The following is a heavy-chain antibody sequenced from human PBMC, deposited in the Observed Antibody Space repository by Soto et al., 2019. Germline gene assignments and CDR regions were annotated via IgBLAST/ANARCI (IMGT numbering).Heavy chain of an antibody. CDR2: ISWDSTTV. V-gene: IGHV3-9*01. Sequence: PGGSLRLSCSASGFTFDNCAMHWVRQAPGKGLEWVSGISWDSTTVGYADSVKGRFTSSRDDAKNSLYLQMNSLRREDTALYDCVQGRYATMATPLDHWGQGTLVT. D-gene: IGHD2-2*01. CDR3: VQGRYATMATPLDH. CDR1: GFTFDNCA. J-gene: IGHJ5*02.